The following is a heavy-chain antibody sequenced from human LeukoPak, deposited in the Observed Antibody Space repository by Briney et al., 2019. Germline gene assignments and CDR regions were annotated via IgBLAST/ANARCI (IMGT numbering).Heavy chain of an antibody. Sequence: GGSLRLSCAASGFTLSDYYMSWIRQAPGKGLEWVSYISGSGTYANYADSVKGRFIISRDNAKNSLYLQMNSLRGDDTAVYYCARGRRYDSSGYYADWGQGTLVTVSS. CDR3: ARGRRYDSSGYYAD. CDR2: ISGSGTYA. CDR1: GFTLSDYY. V-gene: IGHV3-11*05. D-gene: IGHD3-22*01. J-gene: IGHJ4*02.